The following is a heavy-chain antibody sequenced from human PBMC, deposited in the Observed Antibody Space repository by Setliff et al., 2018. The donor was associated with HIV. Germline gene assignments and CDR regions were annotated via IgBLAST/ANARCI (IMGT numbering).Heavy chain of an antibody. CDR2: IFYSGLT. V-gene: IGHV4-39*01. J-gene: IGHJ3*02. Sequence: PSETLSLTCTVSGGSISTNSPYWAWIRQPPGKGLEWIGTIFYSGLTYYNPSLKSRVSIAVDTSKNQISLRLSSVTVADTAVYYCARHWDYDRSSSYFRAFDIWGQGTMVTVSS. CDR3: ARHWDYDRSSSYFRAFDI. D-gene: IGHD3-22*01. CDR1: GGSISTNSPY.